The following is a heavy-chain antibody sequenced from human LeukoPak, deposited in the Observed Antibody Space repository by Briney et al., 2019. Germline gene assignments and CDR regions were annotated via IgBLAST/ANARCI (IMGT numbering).Heavy chain of an antibody. CDR3: AKDRTYYDDMSGYYPTANFDY. CDR1: GFTFSNYA. V-gene: IGHV3-23*01. Sequence: PGGSLRLSCAASGFTFSNYAMSWVRQAPGKGLEWVSVISGSGGSTSYADSVKGRFTISRDNSKNTLYLQMKSLRAEDTAVYYCAKDRTYYDDMSGYYPTANFDYWGQGTLVTVSS. D-gene: IGHD3-22*01. J-gene: IGHJ4*02. CDR2: ISGSGGST.